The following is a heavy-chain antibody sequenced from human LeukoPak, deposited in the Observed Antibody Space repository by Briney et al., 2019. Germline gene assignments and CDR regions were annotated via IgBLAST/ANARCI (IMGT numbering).Heavy chain of an antibody. CDR3: ARDRVRVAVTVPWAFDI. D-gene: IGHD2-15*01. Sequence: GGSLRLSCAASGFTFSRYDMHWVRQAPGKGLEWVAVISHDGRSKYYGDSVKGRFTISRDNSKNTLYLQMNSLRAEDTAVYYCARDRVRVAVTVPWAFDIWGQGTMVTVSS. CDR1: GFTFSRYD. V-gene: IGHV3-30*03. CDR2: ISHDGRSK. J-gene: IGHJ3*02.